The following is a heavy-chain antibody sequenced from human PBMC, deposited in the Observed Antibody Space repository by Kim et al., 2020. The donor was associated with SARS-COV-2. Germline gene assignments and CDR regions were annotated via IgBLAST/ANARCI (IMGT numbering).Heavy chain of an antibody. CDR3: ARGVRYGYYRPVFDY. CDR1: GGSISSYY. D-gene: IGHD4-17*01. Sequence: SETLSLTCTVSGGSISSYYWSWIRQPPGKGLEWIGYIYYSGSTNYNPSLKSRVTISVDTSKNQFSLKLSSVTAADTAVYYCARGVRYGYYRPVFDYWGQG. V-gene: IGHV4-59*01. CDR2: IYYSGST. J-gene: IGHJ4*02.